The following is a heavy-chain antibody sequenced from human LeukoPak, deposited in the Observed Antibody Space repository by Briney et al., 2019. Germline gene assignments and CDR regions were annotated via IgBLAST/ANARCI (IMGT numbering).Heavy chain of an antibody. CDR2: ISNTGSTT. V-gene: IGHV3-11*04. CDR1: VFTFSDNY. CDR3: ARAQKGYYFDY. Sequence: GGSLRLSCAASVFTFSDNYMTWIRQAPGKGLEWVSYISNTGSTTYYADPVNGRFTISRDNAKNALYLQMNSMRAEDTALYYCARAQKGYYFDYWGQGTLVTVSS. J-gene: IGHJ4*02.